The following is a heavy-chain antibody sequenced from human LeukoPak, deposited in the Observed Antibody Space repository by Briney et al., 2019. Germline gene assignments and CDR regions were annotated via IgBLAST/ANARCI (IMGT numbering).Heavy chain of an antibody. V-gene: IGHV4-59*01. Sequence: PSETLSLTCTVSGGSISTYYWSWIRQPPGKGLEWIGYIYYSGSTNYNPSLKSRVTTSVDTSKNQFSLKLSSVTAADTAVYYYARDTGTVVDYWGQGTLVTVPS. J-gene: IGHJ4*02. CDR1: GGSISTYY. CDR2: IYYSGST. CDR3: ARDTGTVVDY. D-gene: IGHD4-23*01.